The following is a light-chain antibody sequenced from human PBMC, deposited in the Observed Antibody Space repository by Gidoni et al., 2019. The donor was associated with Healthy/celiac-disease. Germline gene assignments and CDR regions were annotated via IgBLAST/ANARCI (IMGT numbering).Light chain of an antibody. J-gene: IGKJ2*01. CDR2: LGS. Sequence: DIVMTQSPLSLPVTPGEPASISCRSSQSLLHSNGYNYLDWYLQKPGQSPQLLIYLGSNRASGVPDRVSGSGSGTDFTLKISRVEAEYVGVYYCMQALQTPMYTFGQGTKLEIK. V-gene: IGKV2-28*01. CDR3: MQALQTPMYT. CDR1: QSLLHSNGYNY.